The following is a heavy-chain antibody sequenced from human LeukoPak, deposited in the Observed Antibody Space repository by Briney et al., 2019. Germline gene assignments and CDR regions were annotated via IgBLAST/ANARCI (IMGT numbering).Heavy chain of an antibody. CDR1: GYTLTELS. J-gene: IGHJ5*02. CDR3: ATVVDTAMVTRWFDP. V-gene: IGHV1-24*01. Sequence: ASVKVFCKVSGYTLTELSMHWVRQAPGKGLEWMGGFDPEDGETIYAQKFQGRVTMTEDTSTDTAYMELSSLRSEDTAVYYCATVVDTAMVTRWFDPWGQGTLVTVSS. CDR2: FDPEDGET. D-gene: IGHD5-18*01.